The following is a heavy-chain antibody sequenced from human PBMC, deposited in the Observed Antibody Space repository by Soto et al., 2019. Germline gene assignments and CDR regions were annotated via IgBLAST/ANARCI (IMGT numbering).Heavy chain of an antibody. D-gene: IGHD6-19*01. V-gene: IGHV1-69*13. CDR3: ARASYSSGWYAGGAFDY. CDR2: IIPIFGTA. Sequence: ASVKVSCKASGGTFSSYAISWVRQAPGQGLEWMGGIIPIFGTANYAQKFQGRVTITAEESTSTAYMELSSLRSEDTAVYYCARASYSSGWYAGGAFDYWGQGTLVTVSS. CDR1: GGTFSSYA. J-gene: IGHJ4*02.